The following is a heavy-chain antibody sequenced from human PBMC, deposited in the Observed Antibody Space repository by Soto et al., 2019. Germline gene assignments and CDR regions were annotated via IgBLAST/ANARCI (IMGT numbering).Heavy chain of an antibody. J-gene: IGHJ4*02. V-gene: IGHV1-18*01. Sequence: ASEKVSCKASGYTFTSYGISWERQAPGQGLEWMGWISTYNGNTNYAQKLQGRVTMTTDTSTSTAYMELRSLRSDDTAVYYCARENYYDSRTFDYWGQGTLVTVSS. D-gene: IGHD3-22*01. CDR2: ISTYNGNT. CDR3: ARENYYDSRTFDY. CDR1: GYTFTSYG.